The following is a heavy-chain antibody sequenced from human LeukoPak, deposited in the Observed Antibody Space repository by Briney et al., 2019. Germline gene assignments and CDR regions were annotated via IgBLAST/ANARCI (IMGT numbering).Heavy chain of an antibody. CDR3: ASNLVPAAMWYAFDI. Sequence: SETLSLTCAVSGYSISSGYYWGWIRPPPGKGLEWIGSIYYSGSTYYNPSLKSRVTISVDTSKNQFSLKLSSVTAADTAVYYCASNLVPAAMWYAFDIWGQGTMVTVSS. J-gene: IGHJ3*02. V-gene: IGHV4-38-2*01. CDR1: GYSISSGYY. D-gene: IGHD2-2*01. CDR2: IYYSGST.